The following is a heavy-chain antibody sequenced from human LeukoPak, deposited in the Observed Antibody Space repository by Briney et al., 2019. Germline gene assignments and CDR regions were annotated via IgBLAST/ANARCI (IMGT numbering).Heavy chain of an antibody. D-gene: IGHD6-13*01. Sequence: PGGSLRLSCAASGFTVSDNYMSWVGQPPGKGLSWVSVLYVGGDTYYAKSVKGRFTFSRDISKNTLYLQMNGLRTEDTAMYYCARDAPQVPAAGVLASWGQGTLVIVSS. V-gene: IGHV3-53*01. J-gene: IGHJ5*02. CDR1: GFTVSDNY. CDR2: LYVGGDT. CDR3: ARDAPQVPAAGVLAS.